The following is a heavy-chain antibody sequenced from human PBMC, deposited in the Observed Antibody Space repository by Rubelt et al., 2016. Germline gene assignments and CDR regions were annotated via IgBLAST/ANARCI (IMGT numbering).Heavy chain of an antibody. CDR1: SGFISSSSYY. V-gene: IGHV4-39*01. D-gene: IGHD3-16*01. CDR2: IYYSGST. J-gene: IGHJ4*02. CDR3: ARQSGGAFDY. Sequence: QLQLQESGPGLVKPSETLSLTCTVSSGFISSSSYYWGWIRQPPGKGLEWIGSIYYSGSTYYNPSLRSRVTISVDASKNQLSLKLSSGTAADTAVYYCARQSGGAFDYWGQGTLVTVSS.